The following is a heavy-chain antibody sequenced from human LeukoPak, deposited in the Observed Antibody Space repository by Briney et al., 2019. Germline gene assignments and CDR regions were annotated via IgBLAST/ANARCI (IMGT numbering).Heavy chain of an antibody. CDR2: IKEDGSEK. J-gene: IGHJ5*02. V-gene: IGHV3-7*03. CDR3: ARNRVSLRFGES. CDR1: GFTFSNYW. Sequence: GGSLRLSCAASGFTFSNYWMSWVRQAPGKGLEWVANIKEDGSEKDYVDSVKGRFTISRDNAKNSQYLQMNSLRAEDTAVYYCARNRVSLRFGESWGQGTLVTVSS. D-gene: IGHD3-10*01.